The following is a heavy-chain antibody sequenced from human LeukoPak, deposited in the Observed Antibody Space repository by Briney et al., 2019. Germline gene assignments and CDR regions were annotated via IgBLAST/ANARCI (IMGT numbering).Heavy chain of an antibody. CDR1: GFTFSSYA. CDR3: AKSPDWVVALFDY. CDR2: ISGSGGST. J-gene: IGHJ4*02. V-gene: IGHV3-23*01. Sequence: GGSLRLSCAASGFTFSSYAMSWVRQAPGKGLEWVSAISGSGGSTYYADSLKGRFTISRDNSKNTLYLHMNSLRAEDTAVYYCAKSPDWVVALFDYWGQGTLVTVSS. D-gene: IGHD2-15*01.